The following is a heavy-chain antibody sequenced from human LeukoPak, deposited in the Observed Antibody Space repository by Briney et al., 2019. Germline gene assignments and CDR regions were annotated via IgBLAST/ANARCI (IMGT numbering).Heavy chain of an antibody. J-gene: IGHJ4*02. V-gene: IGHV3-23*01. D-gene: IGHD2-15*01. CDR3: AKQLGYCSDGSCYFPY. CDR1: GCTFSSSA. Sequence: LGGSLRLSCAASGCTFSSSAMSWVRQAPGKGLEWVSAISNNGGYTYYADSVQGRFTISRDDSKSTLCLQMNSLRAEDTAVYYCAKQLGYCSDGSCYFPYWGQGTLVTVSS. CDR2: ISNNGGYT.